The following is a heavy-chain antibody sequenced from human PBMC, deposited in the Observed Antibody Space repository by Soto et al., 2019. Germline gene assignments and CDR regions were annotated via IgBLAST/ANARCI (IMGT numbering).Heavy chain of an antibody. D-gene: IGHD6-13*01. CDR2: IYHSGST. V-gene: IGHV4-4*02. CDR3: ARVAAAGTYFDY. Sequence: SETLSLTCAVSGCSISSNNWWSWVRQPPGKGLEWIGEIYHSGSTNYNPSLKSRVTISVDKSKNQFSLKLSSVTAADTAVYYCARVAAAGTYFDYWGQGTLVTVS. CDR1: GCSISSNNW. J-gene: IGHJ4*02.